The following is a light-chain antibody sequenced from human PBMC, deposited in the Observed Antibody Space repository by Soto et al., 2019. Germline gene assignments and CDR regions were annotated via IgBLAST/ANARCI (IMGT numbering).Light chain of an antibody. CDR1: QNISSY. Sequence: IVLTPSPATLSLSPGKRATLSCRASQNISSYLIWYQQKPGQAPRLLIYGASSRATGIPDRFSGSGSGTDFTLTISRLEPEDFAVYYCQQYGSLPLTFGGGTKVDIK. J-gene: IGKJ4*01. CDR3: QQYGSLPLT. V-gene: IGKV3-20*01. CDR2: GAS.